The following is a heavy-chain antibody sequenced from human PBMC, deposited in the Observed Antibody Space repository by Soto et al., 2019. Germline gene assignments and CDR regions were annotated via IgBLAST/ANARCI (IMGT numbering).Heavy chain of an antibody. CDR3: ARHLVRGAYYGSGSYYPYYGMDV. CDR2: IYYSGST. CDR1: GGSISSSSYY. D-gene: IGHD3-10*01. Sequence: SETLSLTCTVSGGSISSSSYYWGWIRQPPGKGLEWIGSIYYSGSTYYNPSLKSRVTISVDTSKNQFSLKLSSVTAADTAVYYCARHLVRGAYYGSGSYYPYYGMDVWGQGTTVTVS. V-gene: IGHV4-39*01. J-gene: IGHJ6*02.